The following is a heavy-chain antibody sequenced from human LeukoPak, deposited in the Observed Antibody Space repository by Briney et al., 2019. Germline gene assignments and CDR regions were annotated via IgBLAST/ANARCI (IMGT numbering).Heavy chain of an antibody. CDR2: INHSGST. J-gene: IGHJ4*02. D-gene: IGHD6-13*01. CDR3: ARHGGRGGIAAAGGYNYFDS. V-gene: IGHV4-34*01. CDR1: GGSFSGYY. Sequence: SETLSLTCAVYGGSFSGYYWSWIRQPPGKGLEWIGEINHSGSTNYNPSLKSRVTISVDTSKNQFSLKLSSVTAADTAVYYCARHGGRGGIAAAGGYNYFDSWGQGTLVTVSS.